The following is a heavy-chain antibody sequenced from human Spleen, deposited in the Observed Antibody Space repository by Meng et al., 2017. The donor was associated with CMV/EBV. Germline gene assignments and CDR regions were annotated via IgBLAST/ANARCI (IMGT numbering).Heavy chain of an antibody. D-gene: IGHD6-13*01. CDR3: ARAMAAADNWFDP. J-gene: IGHJ5*02. Sequence: ETLSLTCAASGFTFSSYSMNWVRQAPGKGLEWVSSISSSSSYIYYADSVKGRFTISRDNAKNSLYLQMNSLRAEDTAVYYCARAMAAADNWFDPWGQGTLVTVSS. CDR1: GFTFSSYS. V-gene: IGHV3-21*01. CDR2: ISSSSSYI.